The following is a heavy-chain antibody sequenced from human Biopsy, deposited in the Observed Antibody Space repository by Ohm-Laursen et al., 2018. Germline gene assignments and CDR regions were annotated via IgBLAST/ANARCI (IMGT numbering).Heavy chain of an antibody. D-gene: IGHD5-24*01. CDR3: ASAGYNPDWNFDL. CDR1: GGSINSYY. Sequence: TLSLTCTVSGGSINSYYRNWIRQPAGKGLEWIGRIYSSGGTKYNPSLKSRVTMSVNTSKKQFSLRLSSVTAADTAVYYCASAGYNPDWNFDLWGRGTRVTVSS. CDR2: IYSSGGT. J-gene: IGHJ2*01. V-gene: IGHV4-4*07.